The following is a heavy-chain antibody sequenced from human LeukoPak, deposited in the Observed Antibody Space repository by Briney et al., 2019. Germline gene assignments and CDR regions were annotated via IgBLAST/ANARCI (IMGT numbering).Heavy chain of an antibody. CDR3: VKGRGGYCFDP. V-gene: IGHV3-23*01. Sequence: GGSLRLSCAGSGFTFMNYVLTWVRQAPGKGLEWVSTITGSGVTTYYADSVKGRFTISRDNSKNTLYLQMSSLRAEDTAVHYCVKGRGGYCFDPWGQGTLVTVSS. CDR2: ITGSGVTT. J-gene: IGHJ5*02. CDR1: GFTFMNYV.